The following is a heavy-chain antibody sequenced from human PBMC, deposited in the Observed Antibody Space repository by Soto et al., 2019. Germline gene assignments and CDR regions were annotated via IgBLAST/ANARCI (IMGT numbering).Heavy chain of an antibody. V-gene: IGHV3-48*02. CDR1: GFTFGSYS. Sequence: EVQLVESGGGLVQPGGSLRLSCVASGFTFGSYSMAWVRQAPGKGPGWVSYTKSSSNDIYYAASVTDRFTISRDNAKNSRLLQMNSPRDDDTAVYYFARVYHQERSAIFGYWGPGALVIVSS. CDR2: TKSSSNDI. J-gene: IGHJ4*02. CDR3: ARVYHQERSAIFGY. D-gene: IGHD2-2*01.